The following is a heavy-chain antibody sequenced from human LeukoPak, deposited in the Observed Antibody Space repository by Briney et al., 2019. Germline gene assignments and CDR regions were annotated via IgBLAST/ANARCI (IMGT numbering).Heavy chain of an antibody. CDR1: GFTFSSYG. CDR3: ARASDHSGSYPGDC. J-gene: IGHJ4*02. D-gene: IGHD1-26*01. CDR2: IWYDGSNK. V-gene: IGHV3-33*01. Sequence: GGSLRLSCAASGFTFSSYGMHWVRQAPGKGLEWVAVIWYDGSNKYYADSVKGRFTISRDNSKNTLYLQMNSLRAEDTAVYYCARASDHSGSYPGDCWGQGTLVTVSS.